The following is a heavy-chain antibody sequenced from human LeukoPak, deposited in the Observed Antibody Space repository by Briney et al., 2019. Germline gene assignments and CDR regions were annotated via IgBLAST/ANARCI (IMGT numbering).Heavy chain of an antibody. V-gene: IGHV1-8*01. CDR2: VRPNSGNT. CDR1: GYPFSTYE. CDR3: ARGPRNDP. J-gene: IGHJ5*02. Sequence: ASVKVSCKTSGYPFSTYEINWVRRAAGQGLEWMGWVRPNSGNTAYAQKFQGRVTMTRDTSISAAYTELSGLRSDDTAVYFCARGPRNDPWGQGTLVTVSS. D-gene: IGHD1-14*01.